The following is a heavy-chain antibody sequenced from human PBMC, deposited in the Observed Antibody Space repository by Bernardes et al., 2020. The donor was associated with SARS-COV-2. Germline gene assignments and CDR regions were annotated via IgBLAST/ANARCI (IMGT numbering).Heavy chain of an antibody. D-gene: IGHD7-27*01. CDR2: IYHSGST. CDR1: GGSISSGGYS. CDR3: ASWGSSSGDAFDI. J-gene: IGHJ3*02. V-gene: IGHV4-30-2*01. Sequence: SETLSLTCAVSGGSISSGGYSWSCIRQPPGQGLEWIGYIYHSGSTYYNPSLKSRVTISVDRSKNQFPLKLSSVTAAATAVYYCASWGSSSGDAFDIWGQGKMVTVSS.